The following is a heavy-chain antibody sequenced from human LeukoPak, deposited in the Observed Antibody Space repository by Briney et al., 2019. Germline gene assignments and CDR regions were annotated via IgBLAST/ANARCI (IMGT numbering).Heavy chain of an antibody. D-gene: IGHD2-21*02. V-gene: IGHV3-23*01. CDR2: ISGSGGST. CDR1: RFTFSSYA. CDR3: AKDRGSPVVVTAFDY. Sequence: PGGSLRLSCAASRFTFSSYAMTWVRQAPGKGLEWVSTISGSGGSTYNADSVKGRFTISRDNSKNTLYLQMNSLRAEDTAVYYCAKDRGSPVVVTAFDYWGQGTLVTVSS. J-gene: IGHJ4*02.